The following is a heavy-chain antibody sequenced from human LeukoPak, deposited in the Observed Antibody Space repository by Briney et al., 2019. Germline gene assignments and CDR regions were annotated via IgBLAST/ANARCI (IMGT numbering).Heavy chain of an antibody. CDR2: IGVRT. V-gene: IGHV3-23*01. Sequence: HPGGSPRLSCAASGFSFTDWPLSWVRQAPGEGLEWVSAIGVRTHYADSVKGRFTISRDGSKNTLYLQMNSLTVEDTAIYFCAAGHQNSLEGYWGQGTLVSVAS. CDR3: AAGHQNSLEGY. CDR1: GFSFTDWP. D-gene: IGHD1-1*01. J-gene: IGHJ4*02.